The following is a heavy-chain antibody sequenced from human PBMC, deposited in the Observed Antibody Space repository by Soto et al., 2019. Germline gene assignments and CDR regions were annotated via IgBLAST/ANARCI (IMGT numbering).Heavy chain of an antibody. CDR1: GFTFDGYA. Sequence: PGGSLRLSCAASGFTFDGYAMHWVRQVPGKGLEWVSGINWNSGSIGYGDSVKGRFAISRDNAKNSLHLQMNSLSAEDTAFYYCVKDESINWYSGHFRHWGQGTLVTVS. CDR2: INWNSGSI. J-gene: IGHJ1*01. V-gene: IGHV3-9*01. D-gene: IGHD6-13*01. CDR3: VKDESINWYSGHFRH.